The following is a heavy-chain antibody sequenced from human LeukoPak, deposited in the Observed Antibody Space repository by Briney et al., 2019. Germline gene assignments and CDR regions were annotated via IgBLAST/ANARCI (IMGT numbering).Heavy chain of an antibody. D-gene: IGHD3-10*01. CDR2: MNPNSGNT. V-gene: IGHV1-8*01. Sequence: GASVKVSCKASGYTFTSYDINWVRQATGQGLGWMGWMNPNSGNTGYAQKFQGRVTVTRNTSISTAYMELSSLRSEDTAVYYCAIWFGNRGQDYWGQGTLVTVSS. CDR3: AIWFGNRGQDY. J-gene: IGHJ4*02. CDR1: GYTFTSYD.